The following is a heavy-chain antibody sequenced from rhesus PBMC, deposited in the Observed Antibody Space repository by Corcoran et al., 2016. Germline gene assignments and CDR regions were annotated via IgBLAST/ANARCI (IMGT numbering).Heavy chain of an antibody. J-gene: IGHJ4*01. D-gene: IGHD5-30*01. CDR2: INRGGGST. V-gene: IGHV3S25*01. Sequence: EVQLVESGGGLAKPGGSLRLSCAASGFTFSSYWLNWVRQAPGKGLEWLVAINRGGGSTYKADSVKGRFTICRENSKNTRSLQMNSRRAEDTAVYYCAIARGYSGYSSFDYWGQGVLVTVSS. CDR3: AIARGYSGYSSFDY. CDR1: GFTFSSYW.